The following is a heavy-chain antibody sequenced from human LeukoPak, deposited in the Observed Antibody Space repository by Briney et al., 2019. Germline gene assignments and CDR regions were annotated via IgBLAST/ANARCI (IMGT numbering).Heavy chain of an antibody. CDR1: GFTFRNYV. Sequence: PGKSLRLSCATSGFTFRNYVMHWVRQAPGKGLEWLALLSSDGTNDYYADSVKGRFTISRDNAKNSLYLQMNSLRAEDTAVYYCARDGHNWNYALDYWGQGTLVTVSS. CDR3: ARDGHNWNYALDY. J-gene: IGHJ4*02. D-gene: IGHD1-7*01. V-gene: IGHV3-33*05. CDR2: LSSDGTND.